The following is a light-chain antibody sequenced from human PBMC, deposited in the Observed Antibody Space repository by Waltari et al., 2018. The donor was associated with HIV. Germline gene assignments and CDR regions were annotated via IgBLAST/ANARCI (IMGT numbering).Light chain of an antibody. V-gene: IGLV3-21*02. CDR3: QGKDRNSDPVYV. J-gene: IGLJ1*01. CDR2: DDS. Sequence: SYVLTQPPSVSVAPGQTASITCGGDNIGSQSVHWYQRKPGQAPVVVVYDDSDWPSGIPGRFSGAKSGNTATLAITRGEAWDKDDYFSQGKDRNSDPVYVFGTGNKGTVV. CDR1: NIGSQS.